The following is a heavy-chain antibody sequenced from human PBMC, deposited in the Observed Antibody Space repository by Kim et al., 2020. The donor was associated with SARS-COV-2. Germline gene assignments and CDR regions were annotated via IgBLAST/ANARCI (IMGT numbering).Heavy chain of an antibody. CDR2: T. CDR3: ARHGWFGHLDD. J-gene: IGHJ4*02. Sequence: TYYNPSLKSRVTTSEDKSKNQFSLKLSSVTAADTAVYYCARHGWFGHLDDWGQGTLVTVSS. V-gene: IGHV4-39*01. D-gene: IGHD3-10*01.